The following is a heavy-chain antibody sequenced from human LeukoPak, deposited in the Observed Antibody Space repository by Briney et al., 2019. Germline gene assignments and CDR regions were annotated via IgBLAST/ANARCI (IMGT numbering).Heavy chain of an antibody. CDR2: ISGSGGST. CDR1: GFTFSSYA. J-gene: IGHJ4*02. D-gene: IGHD1-26*01. CDR3: ANSGSYYGGDY. Sequence: GGSLRLSCAASGFTFSSYAMSGVRQAPGKGLEWVSAISGSGGSTYYADSVKGRFTISRDNSKNTLYLQMNSLRAEDTAVYCCANSGSYYGGDYWGQGTLVTVSS. V-gene: IGHV3-23*01.